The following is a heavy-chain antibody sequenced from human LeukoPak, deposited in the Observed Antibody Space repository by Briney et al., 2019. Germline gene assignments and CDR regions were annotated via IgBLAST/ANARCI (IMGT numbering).Heavy chain of an antibody. CDR2: ISSSSSYI. D-gene: IGHD2-2*01. J-gene: IGHJ6*03. Sequence: GSLRLSCAASGFTFSSYSMNWVRQAPGKGLEWVSSISSSSSYIYYADSVKGRFTISRDNAKNSLYLQMNSLRAEDTAVYYCARVSVVPAAIDYYYYMDVWGKGTTVTISS. CDR3: ARVSVVPAAIDYYYYMDV. CDR1: GFTFSSYS. V-gene: IGHV3-21*01.